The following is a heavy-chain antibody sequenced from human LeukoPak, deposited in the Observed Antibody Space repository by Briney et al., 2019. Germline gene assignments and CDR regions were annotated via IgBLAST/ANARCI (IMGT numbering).Heavy chain of an antibody. CDR3: ARHTSAPVFDY. V-gene: IGHV4-59*08. D-gene: IGHD1-26*01. CDR2: IYYTGST. Sequence: SETLSLTCTVSGGSISGYYWNWIRQSPDKGLEWIGHIYYTGSTNYNPSLKSRVTISVDTSKNQFSLKLTSVAAADTAVYFCARHTSAPVFDYWGQGTLVTVSS. J-gene: IGHJ4*02. CDR1: GGSISGYY.